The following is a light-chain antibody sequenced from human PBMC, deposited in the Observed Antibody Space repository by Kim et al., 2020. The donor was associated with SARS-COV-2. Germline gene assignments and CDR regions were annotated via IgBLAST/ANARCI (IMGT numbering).Light chain of an antibody. CDR1: QGISIW. CDR3: QQYNNYPVT. V-gene: IGKV1D-16*01. J-gene: IGKJ5*01. CDR2: AAS. Sequence: ASIGFRVTIACRASQGISIWLAWYQQKPDKAPKSLIYAASSLHGGVPSRFSGSGSGTDFTLTINGPQPEDFGIYYCQQYNNYPVTFGQVTRLGIK.